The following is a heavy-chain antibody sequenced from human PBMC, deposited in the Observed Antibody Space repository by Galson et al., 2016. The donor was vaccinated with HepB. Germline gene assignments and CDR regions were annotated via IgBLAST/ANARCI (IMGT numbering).Heavy chain of an antibody. CDR3: ARVRSSMITFGPPDY. V-gene: IGHV1-46*01. CDR1: GYTFSSYY. Sequence: SVKVSCKASGYTFSSYYMHWVRQAAGQGLEWMAIINPSGGTTRYAQKFQGRVTVTRDTSTSTVYMELSSLRSEDTAVYYCARVRSSMITFGPPDYWGQGTLVTVSS. D-gene: IGHD3-16*01. J-gene: IGHJ4*02. CDR2: INPSGGTT.